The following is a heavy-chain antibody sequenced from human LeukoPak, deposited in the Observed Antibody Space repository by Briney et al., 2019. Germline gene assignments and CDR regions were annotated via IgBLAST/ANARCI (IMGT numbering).Heavy chain of an antibody. CDR1: GFTFTSYS. J-gene: IGHJ4*02. V-gene: IGHV3-23*01. CDR2: ISGGGGST. D-gene: IGHD1-26*01. Sequence: GGSLRLSCAASGFTFTSYSMNWVRQAPGKGLEWVSTISGGGGSTYYADSVKGRFAISKDNPKNTLYLQVNSLRAEDTAVYYCAKGGKWDVTPFDYWGQGTLVTVSS. CDR3: AKGGKWDVTPFDY.